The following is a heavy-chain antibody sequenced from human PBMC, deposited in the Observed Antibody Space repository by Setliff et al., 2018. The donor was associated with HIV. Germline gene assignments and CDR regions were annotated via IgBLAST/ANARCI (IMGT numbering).Heavy chain of an antibody. CDR1: GFSFSDYY. CDR2: ITSSGSTT. D-gene: IGHD3-10*01. Sequence: PGGSLRLSCAASGFSFSDYYMTWVRQAPGRGLEWVSYITSSGSTTHYDDSLRGRFTASRDNAESSMYLQMNNLRAEDTAVYYCAIIRVNGSPYWGQGTPVTVSS. CDR3: AIIRVNGSPY. V-gene: IGHV3-11*04. J-gene: IGHJ4*02.